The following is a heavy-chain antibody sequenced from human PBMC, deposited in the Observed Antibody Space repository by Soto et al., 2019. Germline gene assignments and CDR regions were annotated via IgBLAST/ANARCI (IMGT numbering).Heavy chain of an antibody. CDR1: GFSFHNHA. Sequence: EVQLVESGGNLVQPGRSLRLSCAASGFSFHNHAMHWVRQAPGKGLEWVSGLDWNGGEIAYVDSVRGRFTISRDNARNSLSLLMNSLRPEDTALYFCVRDIGYSMWFSGYFDYWGQGALVAVAS. CDR2: LDWNGGEI. J-gene: IGHJ4*02. CDR3: VRDIGYSMWFSGYFDY. D-gene: IGHD2-21*01. V-gene: IGHV3-9*01.